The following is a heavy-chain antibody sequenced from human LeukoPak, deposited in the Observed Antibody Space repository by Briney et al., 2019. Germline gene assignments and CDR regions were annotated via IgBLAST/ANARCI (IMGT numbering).Heavy chain of an antibody. D-gene: IGHD4-17*01. J-gene: IGHJ5*02. CDR2: INPNSGGT. CDR3: ARRDGDYVGWFDP. CDR1: GYTFTGYY. V-gene: IGHV1-2*02. Sequence: ASVKVSCKASGYTFTGYYMHWVRQAPGQGLEWMGWINPNSGGTNYAQKFQGRVTMTRDTSISTAYLQWSSLKASDTAMYYCARRDGDYVGWFDPWGQGTPVTVSS.